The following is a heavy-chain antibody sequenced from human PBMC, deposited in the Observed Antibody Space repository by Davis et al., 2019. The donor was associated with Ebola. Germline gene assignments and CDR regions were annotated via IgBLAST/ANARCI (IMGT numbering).Heavy chain of an antibody. CDR3: ARSQGAAAGTNFQH. CDR2: ISWSGGTT. D-gene: IGHD6-13*01. V-gene: IGHV3-23*01. CDR1: GFTFSTYA. J-gene: IGHJ1*01. Sequence: PGGSLRLSCAASGFTFSTYAMSWVRQAPGKGLEWVSGISWSGGTTHYADSVKGRFTISRDNAKNSLYLQMNSLRAEDTAVYYCARSQGAAAGTNFQHWGQGTLVTVSS.